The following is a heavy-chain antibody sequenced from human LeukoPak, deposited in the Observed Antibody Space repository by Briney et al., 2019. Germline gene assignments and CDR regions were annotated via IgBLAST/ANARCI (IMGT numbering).Heavy chain of an antibody. CDR2: ISYDGSNK. V-gene: IGHV3-30*04. CDR1: GFTFSSYA. D-gene: IGHD2-2*01. J-gene: IGHJ6*02. CDR3: ARDVRDIVVVPAAMGLGYYGMDV. Sequence: GGSLRLSCAASGFTFSSYAMHWVRQAPGKGLEWVAVISYDGSNKYYADSVKGRFTISRDNSKNTLYLQMNSLRAEDTAVYYCARDVRDIVVVPAAMGLGYYGMDVWGQGTTVTVSS.